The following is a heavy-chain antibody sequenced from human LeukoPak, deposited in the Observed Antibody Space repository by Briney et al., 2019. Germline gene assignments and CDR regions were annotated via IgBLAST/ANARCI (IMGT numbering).Heavy chain of an antibody. CDR2: IKQDGSEK. D-gene: IGHD3-10*01. Sequence: GGSLRLSCAASGFTFSSCFMSWVRQAPGKGLEWVANIKQDGSEKYYVDSVKGRFTISRDNAKNSLYLQMNSLRAEDTAVYYCARDRLGVTRMYFDSWGQGTLVTVSS. V-gene: IGHV3-7*01. J-gene: IGHJ4*02. CDR3: ARDRLGVTRMYFDS. CDR1: GFTFSSCF.